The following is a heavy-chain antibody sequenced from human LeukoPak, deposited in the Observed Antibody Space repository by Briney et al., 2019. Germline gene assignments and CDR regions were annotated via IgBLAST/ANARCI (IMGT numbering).Heavy chain of an antibody. J-gene: IGHJ6*03. Sequence: SETLSLTCAVYGGSFSGYYWSWIRQPPGKGLEWIGEINHSGSTNYNPSLKSRVTISVDTSKNQFSLKLSSVTAADTAVYYCARGYYYGSGRRYYYYMDVWGKGTTVTVSS. CDR3: ARGYYYGSGRRYYYYMDV. CDR1: GGSFSGYY. V-gene: IGHV4-34*01. D-gene: IGHD3-10*01. CDR2: INHSGST.